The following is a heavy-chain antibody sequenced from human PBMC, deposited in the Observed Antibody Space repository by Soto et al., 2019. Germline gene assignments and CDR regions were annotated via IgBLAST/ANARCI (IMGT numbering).Heavy chain of an antibody. V-gene: IGHV3-23*01. CDR2: ISGGDT. J-gene: IGHJ4*02. CDR1: GFTFNDYA. D-gene: IGHD3-10*01. CDR3: TKDRETAWFPDF. Sequence: GGSLRLSCAASGFTFNDYALSWVRQAPGKGLEWVSTISGGDTYYADFVKGRFTISRDISKNTLYLQMDGLRAEDTAIYYCTKDRETAWFPDFWGQGALVTVSS.